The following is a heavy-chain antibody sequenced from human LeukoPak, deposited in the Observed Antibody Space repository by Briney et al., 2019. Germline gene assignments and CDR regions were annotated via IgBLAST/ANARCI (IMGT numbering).Heavy chain of an antibody. CDR2: IYTSGST. D-gene: IGHD2-8*01. V-gene: IGHV4-4*07. Sequence: PSETLSLTCTVSGGSISSYYWSWIRQPAGKGLESIGRIYTSGSTNYNPSLKSRVTMSVDTSKNQFSLKLSSVTTANTAVYYCTRDNLGTSSHYWSQGTLVTVSS. CDR1: GGSISSYY. CDR3: TRDNLGTSSHY. J-gene: IGHJ4*02.